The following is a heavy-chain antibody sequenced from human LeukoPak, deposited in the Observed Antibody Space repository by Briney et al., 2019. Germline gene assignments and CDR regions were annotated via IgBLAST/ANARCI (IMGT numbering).Heavy chain of an antibody. Sequence: ASVKVSCKASGYTFTTYYLHWVRQAPAQGLEWMGWINPNSGGTNYAQKFQGRVIMTRDTSISTAYVDLSRLASDDTAVYYCVRGDFDYWGQGTLATVSS. CDR3: VRGDFDY. V-gene: IGHV1-2*02. J-gene: IGHJ4*02. CDR1: GYTFTTYY. CDR2: INPNSGGT.